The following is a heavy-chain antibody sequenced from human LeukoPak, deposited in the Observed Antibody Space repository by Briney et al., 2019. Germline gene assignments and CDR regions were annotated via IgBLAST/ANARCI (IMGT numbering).Heavy chain of an antibody. CDR2: ISISSNYI. CDR3: ARGSRFGVVGRDAFDI. Sequence: PGGSLRLSCAASGFTFSRYSMNWVRQAPGKGLEWVSSISISSNYIYYAESVKGRFTISRDNAKNSLYLQVNSLRAEDTAVYYWARGSRFGVVGRDAFDIWGQGTVVTVSS. D-gene: IGHD3-3*01. V-gene: IGHV3-21*01. J-gene: IGHJ3*02. CDR1: GFTFSRYS.